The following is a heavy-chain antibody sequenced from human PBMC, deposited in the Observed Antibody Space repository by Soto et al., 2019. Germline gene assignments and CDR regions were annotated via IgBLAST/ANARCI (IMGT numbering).Heavy chain of an antibody. CDR2: VYWDGDK. D-gene: IGHD2-2*03. Sequence: QIILKESGPTLVKPTQTLTLTCSFSGFSLSTTSVGVGWIRQSPGKALQWLTLVYWDGDKRYSPSQKRRLTITKDTSKNQVVLTITNMDSVDTVTYYCVYMPPHHWMSFNVWAQGTMVIVSS. CDR1: GFSLSTTSVG. CDR3: VYMPPHHWMSFNV. J-gene: IGHJ3*01. V-gene: IGHV2-5*02.